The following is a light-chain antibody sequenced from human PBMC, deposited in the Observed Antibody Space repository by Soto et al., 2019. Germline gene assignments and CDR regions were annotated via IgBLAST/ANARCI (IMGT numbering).Light chain of an antibody. J-gene: IGKJ5*01. CDR3: QQVNVYPIT. CDR2: PAS. CDR1: QDIKSY. Sequence: DIHLTQSRSFLSASVGDRVTIACRASQDIKSYLAWYQQKPGKAPKLLIYPASTLQSGVPSRFSGSGSGTEFTLTISSLQPEDFATYHCQQVNVYPITFGQGTRLEIK. V-gene: IGKV1-9*01.